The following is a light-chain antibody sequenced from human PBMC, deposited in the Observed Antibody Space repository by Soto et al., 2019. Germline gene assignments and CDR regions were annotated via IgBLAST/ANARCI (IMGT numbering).Light chain of an antibody. V-gene: IGKV3-11*01. J-gene: IGKJ5*01. CDR3: QQRTTWPPIT. CDR2: DAS. CDR1: QSVSSN. Sequence: EIVLTQSPATLSLSPGERATLSRRASQSVSSNFLAWYQQKPGQAPRLLIYDASNRATGVPAGFSGSGSGTDFTLTISSLEPEDFALYYCQQRTTWPPITFGQGTRLENK.